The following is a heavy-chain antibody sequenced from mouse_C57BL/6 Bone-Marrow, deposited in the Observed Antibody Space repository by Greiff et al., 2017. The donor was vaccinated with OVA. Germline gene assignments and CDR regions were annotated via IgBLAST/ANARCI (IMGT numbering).Heavy chain of an antibody. CDR1: GYTFTSYW. CDR2: IYPGNSGT. Sequence: EVQLQQSGTVLARPGASVKMSCKTSGYTFTSYWMHWVKQRPGQGLEWIGAIYPGNSGTSYNQKFKGKAKLTAVTSASTAYMELSSLTNEDSAVYYCTGNGSATTVVINLFYAMDYWGQGTSVTVSS. D-gene: IGHD1-1*01. CDR3: TGNGSATTVVINLFYAMDY. J-gene: IGHJ4*01. V-gene: IGHV1-5*01.